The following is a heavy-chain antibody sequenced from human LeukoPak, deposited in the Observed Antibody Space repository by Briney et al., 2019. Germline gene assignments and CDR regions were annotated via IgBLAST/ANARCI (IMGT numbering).Heavy chain of an antibody. CDR1: GGSISSSSYY. CDR3: VGGRYGDYVFSPFSAFDI. Sequence: SETLSLTCTVSGGSISSSSYYWGWIRQPPGKGLEWVASIYYSGNTYYSPSLKSRLTISVDTSKNQFSLKLRSVTTADTAVYSCVGGRYGDYVFSPFSAFDIWGQGTMVTVSS. V-gene: IGHV4-39*07. D-gene: IGHD4-17*01. J-gene: IGHJ3*02. CDR2: IYYSGNT.